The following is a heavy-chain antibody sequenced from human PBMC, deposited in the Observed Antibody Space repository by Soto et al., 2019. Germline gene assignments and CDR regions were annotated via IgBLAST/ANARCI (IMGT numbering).Heavy chain of an antibody. V-gene: IGHV1-18*01. D-gene: IGHD3-22*01. CDR1: GYTFTSYG. Sequence: GASVKVSCKASGYTFTSYGISWVRQAPGQGLEWMGWISAYNGNTNYAQKLQGRVTMTTDTPTSTAYMELRSLRSDDTAVYYCARVGNYYDSSGYFGQWGQGTVVTVSS. J-gene: IGHJ4*02. CDR2: ISAYNGNT. CDR3: ARVGNYYDSSGYFGQ.